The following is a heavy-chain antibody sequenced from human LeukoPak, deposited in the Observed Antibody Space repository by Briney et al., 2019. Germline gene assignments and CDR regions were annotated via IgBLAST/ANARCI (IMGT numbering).Heavy chain of an antibody. CDR3: ARESSYGYVDY. D-gene: IGHD5-18*01. CDR1: GFTVSSNY. J-gene: IGHJ4*02. CDR2: IYSGGST. Sequence: GGSLRLSCAASGFTVSSNYMSWVRQAPGKGLEWVSVIYSGGSTYYADSVKGRFTISRDNSKNTLYLQMNSPRAEDTAVYYCARESSYGYVDYWGQGTLVTVSS. V-gene: IGHV3-66*02.